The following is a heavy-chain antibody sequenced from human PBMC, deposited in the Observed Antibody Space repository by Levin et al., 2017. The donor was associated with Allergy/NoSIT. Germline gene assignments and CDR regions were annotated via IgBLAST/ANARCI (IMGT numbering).Heavy chain of an antibody. CDR3: ARGLKLPTALDAFDI. V-gene: IGHV3-48*01. J-gene: IGHJ3*02. CDR1: GFTFSSYS. CDR2: ISSSSSTI. D-gene: IGHD2-21*02. Sequence: HGESLKISCAASGFTFSSYSMNWVRQAPGKGLEWVSYISSSSSTIYYADSVKGRFTISRDNAKNSLYLQMNSLRAEDTAVYYCARGLKLPTALDAFDIWGQGTMVTVSS.